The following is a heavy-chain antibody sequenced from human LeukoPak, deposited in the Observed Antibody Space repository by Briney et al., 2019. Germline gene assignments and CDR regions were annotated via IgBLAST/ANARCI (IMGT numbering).Heavy chain of an antibody. CDR3: ARHRNEQWPRDDAFDI. J-gene: IGHJ3*02. Sequence: RGESLKISCKGSGYSFTSYWIGWVRQMPGKGLEWMGIIYPGDSDTRYSPSFQGQVTISADKSISTAYLQWSSLKASDTAMYYCARHRNEQWPRDDAFDIWGQGTMVTVSS. V-gene: IGHV5-51*01. D-gene: IGHD6-19*01. CDR1: GYSFTSYW. CDR2: IYPGDSDT.